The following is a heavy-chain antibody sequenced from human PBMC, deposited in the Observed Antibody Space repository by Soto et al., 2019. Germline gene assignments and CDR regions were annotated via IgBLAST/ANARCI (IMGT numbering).Heavy chain of an antibody. CDR3: ARLKYGDYAYYFDY. Sequence: ASVKVSCKASGYTFTSYGISWVRQAPGQGLEWMGWISAYNGNTNYAQKLQGRVTMTTDTSTSTAYMELRSLRSDDTAVYYCARLKYGDYAYYFDYWGQGTLVTVSS. CDR2: ISAYNGNT. V-gene: IGHV1-18*01. CDR1: GYTFTSYG. J-gene: IGHJ4*02. D-gene: IGHD4-17*01.